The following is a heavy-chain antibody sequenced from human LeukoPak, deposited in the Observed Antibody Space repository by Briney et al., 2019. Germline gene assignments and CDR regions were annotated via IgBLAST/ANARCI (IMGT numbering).Heavy chain of an antibody. CDR3: ASDYAHDAFDI. J-gene: IGHJ3*02. V-gene: IGHV3-21*01. CDR2: ISRSSTHK. Sequence: PGGSLRLSCAASGFTFSHYSMNWVRQAPGKGLEWVSSISRSSTHKYYADSVRGRFTISRDNAKNSLYLQMNSLRAEDTAAYYCASDYAHDAFDIWGQGTMVTVSS. D-gene: IGHD2-2*01. CDR1: GFTFSHYS.